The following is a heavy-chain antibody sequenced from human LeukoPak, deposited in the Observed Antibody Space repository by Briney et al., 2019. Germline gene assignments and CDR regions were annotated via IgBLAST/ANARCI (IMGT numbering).Heavy chain of an antibody. J-gene: IGHJ4*02. CDR1: GFTTSSYA. Sequence: GGSLRLSCAASGFTTSSYAMSLVRQAAGKGLEWVSAISGSGGSTYYADSVKGRFTISRDNSNNTLYLQVNSLRAEDTAVYYCAKPDIVVVPAAFDYWGQGTLVTVSS. V-gene: IGHV3-23*01. CDR2: ISGSGGST. D-gene: IGHD2-2*01. CDR3: AKPDIVVVPAAFDY.